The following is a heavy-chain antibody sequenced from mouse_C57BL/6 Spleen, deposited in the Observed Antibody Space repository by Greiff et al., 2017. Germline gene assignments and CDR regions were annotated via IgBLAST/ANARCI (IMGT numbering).Heavy chain of an antibody. V-gene: IGHV5-16*01. CDR3: AREDYDYSFDY. D-gene: IGHD2-4*01. CDR2: INYDGSST. Sequence: EVMLVESEGGLVQPGSSMKLSCTASGFTFSDYYMAWVRQVPEKGLEWVANINYDGSSTYSLDSLTSRFIISRDNAKNILDLQMSSLKSEDTATYYCAREDYDYSFDYWGQCTTLTVSS. J-gene: IGHJ2*01. CDR1: GFTFSDYY.